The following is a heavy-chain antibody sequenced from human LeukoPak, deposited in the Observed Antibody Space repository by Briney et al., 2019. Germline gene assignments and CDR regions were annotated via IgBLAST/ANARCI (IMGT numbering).Heavy chain of an antibody. V-gene: IGHV4-59*01. CDR2: IYYGGST. J-gene: IGHJ4*02. Sequence: PSETLSLTCTVSGGSISSYYWSWIWQPPGKGLEWIGYIYYGGSTNYNPSLKSRVTISVDTSKNQFSLKLSSVTAADTAVYYCARDYYDSSGYSLGIDYWGQGTLVTVSS. CDR1: GGSISSYY. CDR3: ARDYYDSSGYSLGIDY. D-gene: IGHD3-22*01.